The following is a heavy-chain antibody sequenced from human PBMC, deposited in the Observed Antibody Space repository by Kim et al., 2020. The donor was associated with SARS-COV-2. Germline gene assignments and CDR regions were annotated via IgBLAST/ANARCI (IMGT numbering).Heavy chain of an antibody. J-gene: IGHJ5*02. V-gene: IGHV1-69*13. D-gene: IGHD5-18*01. Sequence: SVKVSCKASGGTFSSYAISWVRQAPGQGLEWMGGIIPIFGTANYAQKFQGRVTITADESTSTAYMELSSLRSEDTAVYYCARVRVWYSYGYLPDALGWFDPWGQGTLVTVSS. CDR3: ARVRVWYSYGYLPDALGWFDP. CDR2: IIPIFGTA. CDR1: GGTFSSYA.